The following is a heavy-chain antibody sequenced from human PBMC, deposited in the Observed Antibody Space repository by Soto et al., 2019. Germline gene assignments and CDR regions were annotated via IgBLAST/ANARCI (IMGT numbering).Heavy chain of an antibody. D-gene: IGHD3-9*01. CDR1: GGSISSSSYY. V-gene: IGHV4-39*01. Sequence: PSETLSLTCTVSGGSISSSSYYWGWIRQPPGKGLEWIGSIYYRGSTYYNPSLKSRVIISVDTSKNQFSLNLSSVTAADTAVYYCARQGYFDWFDPWGQGTLVTVSS. CDR2: IYYRGST. J-gene: IGHJ5*02. CDR3: ARQGYFDWFDP.